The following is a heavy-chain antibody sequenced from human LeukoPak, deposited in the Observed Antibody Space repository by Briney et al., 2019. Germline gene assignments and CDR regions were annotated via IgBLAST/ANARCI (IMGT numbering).Heavy chain of an antibody. CDR3: ARLASARYSYYFDY. V-gene: IGHV5-51*01. Sequence: GESLKISCKAAGYIFTSYYIGWLRQMPGKGLEWMGIIYPGDSDTRYSPSFQGQVTISADRSISTAYLQWSSLKASDTAMYYCARLASARYSYYFDYWGQGTLVTVSS. D-gene: IGHD2-15*01. CDR1: GYIFTSYY. CDR2: IYPGDSDT. J-gene: IGHJ4*02.